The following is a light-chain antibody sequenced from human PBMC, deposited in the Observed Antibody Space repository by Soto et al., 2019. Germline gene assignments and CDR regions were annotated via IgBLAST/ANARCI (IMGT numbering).Light chain of an antibody. Sequence: QSVLTQPASVSGSPGQSITISCTGTSSDVGGYNYVSWYQQHPGKAPKLMIYEVSNRPSGVSNRFSGSKSGNTASLTISGLQAEDEADFYCSSYASSSTGFGNGAKVTV. V-gene: IGLV2-14*01. CDR3: SSYASSSTG. CDR2: EVS. J-gene: IGLJ1*01. CDR1: SSDVGGYNY.